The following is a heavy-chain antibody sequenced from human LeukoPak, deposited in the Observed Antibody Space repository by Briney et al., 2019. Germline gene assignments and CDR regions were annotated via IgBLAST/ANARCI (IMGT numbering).Heavy chain of an antibody. V-gene: IGHV4-31*03. J-gene: IGHJ5*02. CDR2: IYYSGST. CDR1: GGSISSGGYY. CDR3: ARGQLSWFDP. Sequence: PSETLSLTCTVSGGSISSGGYYWSWIRQHPEKGLEWIGYIYYSGSTYYNLSLRSRLTISVDTSKNQFSLKLSSVTAADTAVYYCARGQLSWFDPWGQGTLVTVST. D-gene: IGHD1-1*01.